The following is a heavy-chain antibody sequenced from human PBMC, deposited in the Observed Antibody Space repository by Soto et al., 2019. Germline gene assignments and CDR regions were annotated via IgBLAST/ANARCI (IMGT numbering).Heavy chain of an antibody. J-gene: IGHJ6*03. V-gene: IGHV3-48*01. CDR1: GFTFSSYS. Sequence: EVQLVESGGGLVQPGGSLRLSCAASGFTFSSYSMNWVRQAPGKGPEWVSYISSSSSTIYYADSVKGRFTISRDNAKNSLYLQMNSLRAEDTAVYYCARAAVVVVPAATLDYYYYYMDVWGKGTTVTVSS. CDR3: ARAAVVVVPAATLDYYYYYMDV. D-gene: IGHD2-2*01. CDR2: ISSSSSTI.